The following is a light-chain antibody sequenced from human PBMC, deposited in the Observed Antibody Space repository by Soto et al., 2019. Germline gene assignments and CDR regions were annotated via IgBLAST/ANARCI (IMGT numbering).Light chain of an antibody. Sequence: DIVLTQSPGTLSLSPGERATLSCRASQRIRSTYLAWYQQIPGQAPRLLIFGASYMATGIPDRFSGSGSGTDFTITINLLEPEDVAVYYCQQYSSPPPGLTFGPGTRVDSK. CDR1: QRIRSTY. CDR3: QQYSSPPPGLT. V-gene: IGKV3-20*01. CDR2: GAS. J-gene: IGKJ3*01.